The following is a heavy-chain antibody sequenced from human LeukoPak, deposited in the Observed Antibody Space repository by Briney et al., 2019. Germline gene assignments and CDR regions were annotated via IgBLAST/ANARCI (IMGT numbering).Heavy chain of an antibody. J-gene: IGHJ4*02. CDR2: ISSSSSYI. V-gene: IGHV3-21*01. D-gene: IGHD5-24*01. CDR1: GFTFSSYS. Sequence: GGSLRLSCAASGFTFSSYSMNWVRQAPGKGLEWVSSISSSSSYIYYADSVKGRFTISRDNAKNSLYLQINSLRVEDTAVYYCARDRTLGQRDGFILFWGQGTLVTVSP. CDR3: ARDRTLGQRDGFILF.